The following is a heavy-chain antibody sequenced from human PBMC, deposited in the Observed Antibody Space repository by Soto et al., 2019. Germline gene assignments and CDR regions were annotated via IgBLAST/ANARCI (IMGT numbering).Heavy chain of an antibody. Sequence: GGSLRLSCAASGFTFSSYEMNWVRQAPGKGLEWVSYISSSGSTIYYADSVKGRFTISRDNAKNSLYLQMNSLRAGDTAVYYCARAQTPFSYSSSWYYYYYGMDVWGQGTTVTVSS. CDR3: ARAQTPFSYSSSWYYYYYGMDV. J-gene: IGHJ6*02. D-gene: IGHD6-13*01. V-gene: IGHV3-48*03. CDR1: GFTFSSYE. CDR2: ISSSGSTI.